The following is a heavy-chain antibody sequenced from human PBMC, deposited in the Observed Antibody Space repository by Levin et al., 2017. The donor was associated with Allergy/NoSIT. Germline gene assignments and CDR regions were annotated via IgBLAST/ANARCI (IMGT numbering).Heavy chain of an antibody. J-gene: IGHJ1*01. CDR3: ARQAYSNYRDYFQY. Sequence: GESLKISCKGSGYSFTNYWIGWVRQMPGKGLEWMGIIYPNDSDTRYSPSFQGQVTISADKSISTAYLQWSSLKASDTAMYYCARQAYSNYRDYFQYWGQGTLVTVSS. CDR2: IYPNDSDT. V-gene: IGHV5-51*01. CDR1: GYSFTNYW. D-gene: IGHD4-11*01.